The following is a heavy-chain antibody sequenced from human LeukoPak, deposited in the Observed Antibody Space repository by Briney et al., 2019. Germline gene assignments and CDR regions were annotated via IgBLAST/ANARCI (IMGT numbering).Heavy chain of an antibody. D-gene: IGHD3-3*01. CDR1: GYTFTSYY. Sequence: ASVKVSCKASGYTFTSYYMHWVRQAPGQGLEWMGIINPSGGSTSYAQKFQGRVTMTRETSTSTVYMELSSLRSEDTAVYYCARADRITISDYWGQGTLVTVSS. CDR3: ARADRITISDY. J-gene: IGHJ4*02. CDR2: INPSGGST. V-gene: IGHV1-46*01.